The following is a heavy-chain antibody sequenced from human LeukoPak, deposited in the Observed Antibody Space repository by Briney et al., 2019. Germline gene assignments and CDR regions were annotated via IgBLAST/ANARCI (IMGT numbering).Heavy chain of an antibody. CDR2: FTPYNGDT. CDR3: ARVAGVSYNYFDS. V-gene: IGHV1-18*01. D-gene: IGHD1-26*01. CDR1: GYTFITYG. Sequence: ASVKVSCKASGYTFITYGITWVRQAPGQGLEWMGWFTPYNGDTNYAQNLQDRVTMTTDTSTSTAYMELRSLRSDDTAVYFCARVAGVSYNYFDSWGQGTLVTVSS. J-gene: IGHJ4*02.